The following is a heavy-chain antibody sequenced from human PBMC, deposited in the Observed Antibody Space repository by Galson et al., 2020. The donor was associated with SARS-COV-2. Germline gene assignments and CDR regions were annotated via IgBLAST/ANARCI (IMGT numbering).Heavy chain of an antibody. J-gene: IGHJ4*03. Sequence: ESMMFSCAASGFSISSNHVCWLRPAPGKGLEWVSAFPAVGTTFYAHTVRGRFTITRDNSKNTVYLQLNSLRAEDTAVYYCMGYGGNSGWGQGTMVTVAS. CDR2: FPAVGTT. V-gene: IGHV3-53*01. D-gene: IGHD5-12*01. CDR1: GFSISSNH. CDR3: MGYGGNSG.